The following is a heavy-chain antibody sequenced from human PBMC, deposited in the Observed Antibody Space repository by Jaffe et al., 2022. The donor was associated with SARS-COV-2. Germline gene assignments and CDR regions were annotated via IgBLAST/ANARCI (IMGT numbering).Heavy chain of an antibody. CDR3: GKGVWNNGYYENAMFAFDI. D-gene: IGHD3-22*01. CDR2: ISGSGGST. J-gene: IGHJ3*02. CDR1: GLTFSNYA. Sequence: EVQLLESGGGLVQPGGSLRLSCAASGLTFSNYAMSWVRQAPGKGLEWVSGISGSGGSTFYADSVQGRFTISRDNSKDILYLQMNSLRAEDTAVYYCGKGVWNNGYYENAMFAFDIWGQGTMVTVSS. V-gene: IGHV3-23*01.